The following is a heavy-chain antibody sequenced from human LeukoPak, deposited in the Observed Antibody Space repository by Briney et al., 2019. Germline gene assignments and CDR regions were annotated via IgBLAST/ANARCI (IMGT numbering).Heavy chain of an antibody. CDR1: GFTFSNYE. Sequence: GGSLRLSCAASGFTFSNYEMNWVRQAPGEGLEWLSYISTSGSTIYYADSVKGRFTISRDNAKNSLYQQMNSLRAEDTAVYYCARDPFCSGGACYHDYWGQGTLVTVSS. D-gene: IGHD2-15*01. V-gene: IGHV3-48*03. J-gene: IGHJ4*02. CDR3: ARDPFCSGGACYHDY. CDR2: ISTSGSTI.